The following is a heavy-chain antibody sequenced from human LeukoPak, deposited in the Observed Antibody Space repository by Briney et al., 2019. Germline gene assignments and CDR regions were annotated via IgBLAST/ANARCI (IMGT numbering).Heavy chain of an antibody. CDR2: ISSSSRYT. Sequence: GGSLRLSCAASGFSFSNYSMSWVRQAPGKGLEWVSSISSSSRYTYYADSVKGRFTISRDNAKNSLYLQMNSLRAEDTAVYYCARDFWIAAAEFYFGCWGQGTLVTVSS. V-gene: IGHV3-21*01. D-gene: IGHD6-25*01. CDR1: GFSFSNYS. J-gene: IGHJ4*02. CDR3: ARDFWIAAAEFYFGC.